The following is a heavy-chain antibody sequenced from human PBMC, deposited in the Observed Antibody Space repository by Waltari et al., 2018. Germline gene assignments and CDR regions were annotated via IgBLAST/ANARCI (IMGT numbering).Heavy chain of an antibody. D-gene: IGHD4-17*01. J-gene: IGHJ3*02. CDR1: GGSISSGTYY. Sequence: QVQLQESGPGLVKPSQTLSLTCTVSGGSISSGTYYWTWIRPPAGKGLEWIGRIYTSGRTNDNPSLKSRLIISVDTSKNQFSLKLTAVTAADTAVYYCAGQGDYYAFDIWGQGTMLTVSS. V-gene: IGHV4-61*02. CDR3: AGQGDYYAFDI. CDR2: IYTSGRT.